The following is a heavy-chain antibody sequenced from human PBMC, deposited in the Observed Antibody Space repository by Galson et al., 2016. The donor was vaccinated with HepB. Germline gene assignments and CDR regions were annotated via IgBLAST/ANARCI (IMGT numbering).Heavy chain of an antibody. CDR3: VRGGLGV. Sequence: SVKVSCKASGYTFTRYYIHWVRQAPGQGLEWMGWISAYNGNTKYAQKLQDRLTMTTDTPTSTAYMELRSLRYDDTAVYYCVRGGLGVWGQGTTVTVSS. D-gene: IGHD7-27*01. J-gene: IGHJ6*02. CDR2: ISAYNGNT. CDR1: GYTFTRYY. V-gene: IGHV1-18*04.